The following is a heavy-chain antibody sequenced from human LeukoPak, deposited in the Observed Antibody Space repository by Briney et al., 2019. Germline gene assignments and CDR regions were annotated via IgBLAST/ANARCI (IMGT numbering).Heavy chain of an antibody. CDR1: GYTFTSYG. CDR2: ISAYNGNT. CDR3: ARGYDGVVVDYRDAFDI. Sequence: ASVKVSCKASGYTFTSYGISWVRQAPGQGLEWMGRISAYNGNTNYAQKLQGRVTMTTDTSTSTAYMELRSLRSDDTAVYYCARGYDGVVVDYRDAFDIWGQGTMVTVSS. D-gene: IGHD3-22*01. V-gene: IGHV1-18*01. J-gene: IGHJ3*02.